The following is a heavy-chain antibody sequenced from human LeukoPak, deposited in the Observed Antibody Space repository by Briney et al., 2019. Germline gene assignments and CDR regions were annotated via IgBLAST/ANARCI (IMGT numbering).Heavy chain of an antibody. CDR1: GYTFTGYY. V-gene: IGHV1-2*02. CDR2: INPNSGGT. CDR3: VRVNYYYDSSGHYNAFDI. J-gene: IGHJ3*02. D-gene: IGHD3-22*01. Sequence: ASVKVSCKASGYTFTGYYMHWVRQAPGQGLEWMGWINPNSGGTNYAQKFQGRVTMTRDTSISTAYMELSRLRSDDTAVYYCVRVNYYYDSSGHYNAFDIWGQGTMVTVSS.